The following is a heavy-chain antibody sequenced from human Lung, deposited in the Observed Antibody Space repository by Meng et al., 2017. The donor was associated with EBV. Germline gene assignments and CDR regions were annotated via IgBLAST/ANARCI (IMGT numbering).Heavy chain of an antibody. CDR3: ARGTPGRSYSDY. V-gene: IGHV1-18*01. Sequence: QVQLLQSGGEVKKAGASVRVSCEASGYTFASYGISWLRQAPGQGLEWMGWVVNNVDTYSAQKFQGRVTMTTDTHTSTAFMELRSLRSDDTAVYYCARGTPGRSYSDYWGQGTLVTVSS. CDR2: VVNNVDT. CDR1: GYTFASYG. D-gene: IGHD3-10*01. J-gene: IGHJ4*02.